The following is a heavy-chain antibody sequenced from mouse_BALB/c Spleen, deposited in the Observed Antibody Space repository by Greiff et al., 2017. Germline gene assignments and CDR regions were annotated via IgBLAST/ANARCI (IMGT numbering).Heavy chain of an antibody. J-gene: IGHJ3*01. D-gene: IGHD2-10*02. V-gene: IGHV3-6*02. Sequence: QLQQSGPGLVKPSQSLSLTCSVTGYSITSGYYWNWIRQFPGNKLEWMGYISYDGSNNYNPSLKNRISITRDTSKNQFFLKLNSVTTEDTATYYCASREYGFAYWGQGTLVTVSA. CDR3: ASREYGFAY. CDR1: GYSITSGYY. CDR2: ISYDGSN.